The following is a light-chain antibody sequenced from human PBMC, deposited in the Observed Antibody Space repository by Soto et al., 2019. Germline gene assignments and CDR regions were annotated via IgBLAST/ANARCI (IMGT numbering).Light chain of an antibody. CDR3: SSYAVTNRFV. V-gene: IGLV2-8*01. CDR1: SSDVGGYNY. Sequence: QSALTQPPSASGSPGQSVTISCTGTSSDVGGYNYVSWYQQHPGKAPKVIIYEVSKRPSGVPDRFSGSKSGSTASLTVSGLQAEDEADYYCSSYAVTNRFVFGTGTKVTVL. J-gene: IGLJ1*01. CDR2: EVS.